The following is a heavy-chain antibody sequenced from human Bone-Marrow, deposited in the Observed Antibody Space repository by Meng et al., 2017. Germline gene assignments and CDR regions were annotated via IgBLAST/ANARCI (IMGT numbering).Heavy chain of an antibody. V-gene: IGHV3-53*02. D-gene: IGHD4-17*01. CDR3: AREQDGDYDANFDY. CDR2: IYSGGST. CDR1: GFTVSSNY. Sequence: EWELVETWGGYNQPGGALRLACAATGFTVSSNYMSWVRQAPGKGLEWVRVIYSGGSTYNADSVKGRFTISRDNSKNTLYLQMNSLRAEDTAVYYCAREQDGDYDANFDYWGQGTLVTVSS. J-gene: IGHJ4*02.